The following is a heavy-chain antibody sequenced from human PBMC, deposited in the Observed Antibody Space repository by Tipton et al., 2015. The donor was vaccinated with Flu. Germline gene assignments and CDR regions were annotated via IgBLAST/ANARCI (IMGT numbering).Heavy chain of an antibody. Sequence: SLRLSCAASGFTFNNYWMDWVRQAPGKGLEWVANIKQDGSEKNYVDSVKGRFTISRDNAENSLYLQMNSLRAEDTAVYYCSTSLNYWGQGILVTVSA. V-gene: IGHV3-7*01. J-gene: IGHJ4*02. CDR1: GFTFNNYW. CDR3: STSLNY. CDR2: IKQDGSEK.